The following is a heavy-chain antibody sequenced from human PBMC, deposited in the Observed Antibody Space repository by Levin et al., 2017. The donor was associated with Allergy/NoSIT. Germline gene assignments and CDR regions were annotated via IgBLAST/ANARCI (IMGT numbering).Heavy chain of an antibody. V-gene: IGHV6-1*01. D-gene: IGHD6-19*01. CDR2: TYYRSKWYN. Sequence: SETLSLTCAISGDSVSSNSAAWNWIRQSPSRGLEWLGRTYYRSKWYNDYAVSVKSRITINPDTSKNQFSLQLNSVTPEDTAVYYCARDIIAVAGTQLSWFDPWGQGTLVTVSS. CDR1: GDSVSSNSAA. J-gene: IGHJ5*02. CDR3: ARDIIAVAGTQLSWFDP.